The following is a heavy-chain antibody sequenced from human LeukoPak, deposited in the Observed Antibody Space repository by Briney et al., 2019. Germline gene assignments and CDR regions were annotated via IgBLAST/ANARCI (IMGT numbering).Heavy chain of an antibody. Sequence: GRSLRLSCAASGFTFSSYAMHWVRQAPGKGLEWVAVISYDGSNKYYADSVKGRFAISRDNSKNTQYLQMNSLRAEDTAVYYCARGRFGELLFWYYYGMDVWGQGTTVTVSS. CDR1: GFTFSSYA. V-gene: IGHV3-30*09. CDR3: ARGRFGELLFWYYYGMDV. J-gene: IGHJ6*02. D-gene: IGHD3-10*01. CDR2: ISYDGSNK.